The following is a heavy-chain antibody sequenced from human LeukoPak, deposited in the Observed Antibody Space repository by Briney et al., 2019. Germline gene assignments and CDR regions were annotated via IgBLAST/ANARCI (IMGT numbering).Heavy chain of an antibody. J-gene: IGHJ4*02. D-gene: IGHD1-26*01. CDR1: GFTFSSHA. V-gene: IGHV3-15*01. CDR3: TTDLIVGATGSPLSDY. CDR2: IKSKTDGGTT. Sequence: GGSLRLSCAASGFTFSSHAMHWVRQAPGKGLEWVGRIKSKTDGGTTDYAAPVKGRFTISRDDSKNTLYLQMNSLKTEDTAVYYCTTDLIVGATGSPLSDYWGQGTLVTVSS.